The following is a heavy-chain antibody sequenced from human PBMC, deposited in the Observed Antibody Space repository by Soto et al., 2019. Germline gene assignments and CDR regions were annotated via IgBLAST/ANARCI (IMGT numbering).Heavy chain of an antibody. V-gene: IGHV4-39*01. CDR3: ARNGVIAARPRTIDY. J-gene: IGHJ4*02. CDR1: GGSISSRSYY. Sequence: PSETLSLTCTVSGGSISSRSYYWAWIRQPPGKGLEWIGSIYYSGSTYYNPSLKSRVTISVDTSKNQFSLKLSSVTAADTAAYYCARNGVIAARPRTIDYWGQGTLVTVSS. CDR2: IYYSGST. D-gene: IGHD6-6*01.